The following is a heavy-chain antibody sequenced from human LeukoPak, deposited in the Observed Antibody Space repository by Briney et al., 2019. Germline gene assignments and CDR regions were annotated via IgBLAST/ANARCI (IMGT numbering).Heavy chain of an antibody. CDR3: AKDKWEDSGNYYHYFDY. Sequence: GFLRLSCAAAGFTFGSNIMHWGRQAPGKGLGWVAGIWYDGRRKHYADSAEGRFSISRDNSKNTLDLQMNSLRAEDTAIYYCAKDKWEDSGNYYHYFDYWGQGILVTVSS. CDR2: IWYDGRRK. J-gene: IGHJ4*02. D-gene: IGHD1-26*01. CDR1: GFTFGSNI. V-gene: IGHV3-33*06.